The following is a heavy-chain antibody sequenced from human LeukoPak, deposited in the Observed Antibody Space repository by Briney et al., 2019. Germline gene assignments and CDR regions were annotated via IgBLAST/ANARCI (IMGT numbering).Heavy chain of an antibody. CDR1: GGSISSYY. CDR3: AGGAGYCTNGVCPYYGMDV. Sequence: SETLSLTCTVSGGSISSYYWSWIRQPPGKGLEWIGYIYYSGSTNYNPSLKSRVTISVDTSKNQFSLKLSSVTAADTAVYYCAGGAGYCTNGVCPYYGMDVWGQGTTVTVSS. V-gene: IGHV4-59*01. D-gene: IGHD2-8*01. J-gene: IGHJ6*02. CDR2: IYYSGST.